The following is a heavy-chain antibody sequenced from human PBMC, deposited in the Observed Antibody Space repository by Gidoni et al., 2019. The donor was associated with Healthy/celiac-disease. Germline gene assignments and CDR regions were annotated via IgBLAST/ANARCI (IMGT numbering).Heavy chain of an antibody. CDR3: ASGARMVRGLSTKYYYYMDV. D-gene: IGHD3-10*01. CDR2: IIPIFGTA. J-gene: IGHJ6*03. CDR1: GSTFSSYP. Sequence: QVQLVQSWAEVKKPGSSVKVSCKASGSTFSSYPISWVRQAPGQGLEWMGGIIPIFGTANYAQKFQGRVTITADESTSTAYMELSSLRSEDTAVYYCASGARMVRGLSTKYYYYMDVWGKGTTVTVSS. V-gene: IGHV1-69*01.